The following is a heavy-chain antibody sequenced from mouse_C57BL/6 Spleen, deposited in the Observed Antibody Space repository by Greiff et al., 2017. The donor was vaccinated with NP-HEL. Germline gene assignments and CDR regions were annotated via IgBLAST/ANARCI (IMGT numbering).Heavy chain of an antibody. CDR1: GFTFSSYA. D-gene: IGHD2-5*01. V-gene: IGHV5-9-1*02. Sequence: EVKVEESGEGLVKPGGSLKLSCAASGFTFSSYAMSWVRQTPEKRLEWVAYISSGGDYIYYADTVKGRFTISRDNARNTLYLQMSSLKSEDTAMYYCTRAGDYSNFSWFAYWGQGTLVTVSA. CDR3: TRAGDYSNFSWFAY. J-gene: IGHJ3*01. CDR2: ISSGGDYI.